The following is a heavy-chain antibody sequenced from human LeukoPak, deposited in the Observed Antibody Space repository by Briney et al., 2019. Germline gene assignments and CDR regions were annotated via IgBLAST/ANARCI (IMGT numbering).Heavy chain of an antibody. J-gene: IGHJ4*02. D-gene: IGHD6-13*01. CDR1: GFTYSSYA. CDR3: ASSPFIAAAGRGLYYFDY. V-gene: IGHV3-30-3*01. CDR2: ISYDGSNK. Sequence: GRSLRLSCAASGFTYSSYAMHWVRQAPGKGLEWVAVISYDGSNKYYADSVKGRFTISRDNSKNTLYLQMNSLRAEDTAVYYCASSPFIAAAGRGLYYFDYWGQGTLVTVSS.